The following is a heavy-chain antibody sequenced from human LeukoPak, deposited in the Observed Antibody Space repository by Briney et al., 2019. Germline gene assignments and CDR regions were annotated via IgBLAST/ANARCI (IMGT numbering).Heavy chain of an antibody. CDR2: INSDGSRI. Sequence: GGSLRLSCAASGFTFSRYWMHWVRQAPGKGLVWVSRINSDGSRIGYADSVKGRFTISRDNSKNTLFLQMNSLRPEDTAAYYCAIGGGSSTWYEGYLQHWGQGTLITVSS. CDR3: AIGGGSSTWYEGYLQH. D-gene: IGHD6-13*01. CDR1: GFTFSRYW. J-gene: IGHJ1*01. V-gene: IGHV3-74*01.